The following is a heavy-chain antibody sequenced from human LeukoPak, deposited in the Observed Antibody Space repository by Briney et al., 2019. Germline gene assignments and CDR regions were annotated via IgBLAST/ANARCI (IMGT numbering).Heavy chain of an antibody. V-gene: IGHV4-39*01. J-gene: IGHJ4*02. CDR3: MRRTSGSYSDY. CDR2: IYYSGTT. Sequence: SETLSLTCTVSGGSINYGGWIRQPPGKGLEWIGSIYYSGTTYYNPSLKSRVTISVDTSKNQFSLKLNSVTAADTAVYYCMRRTSGSYSDYWGQGTLVTVSS. CDR1: GGSINY. D-gene: IGHD1-26*01.